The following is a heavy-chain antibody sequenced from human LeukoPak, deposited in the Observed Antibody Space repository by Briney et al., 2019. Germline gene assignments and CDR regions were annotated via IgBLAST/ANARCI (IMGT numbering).Heavy chain of an antibody. Sequence: GGSLRLPCEASGFTFSSYGMNWVRQAPGKGLEWVSGISPSGDIAYYADSVKGQLTISRDNFKNTMYLQMNRLRAEDTAVYYCAKFEFGFWGQGTLVTVSS. J-gene: IGHJ4*02. D-gene: IGHD3-16*01. V-gene: IGHV3-23*01. CDR1: GFTFSSYG. CDR2: ISPSGDIA. CDR3: AKFEFGF.